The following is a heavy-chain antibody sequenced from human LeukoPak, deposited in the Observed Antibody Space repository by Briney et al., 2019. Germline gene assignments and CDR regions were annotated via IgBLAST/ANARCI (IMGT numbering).Heavy chain of an antibody. Sequence: GGSLRLSCAASGFTFSDYYMSWIRQAPGKGLEWVSYISSSGSTIYYADSVKGRFTISRDNAKNSLYLQMNSLRAEDTAVYYCARFPLFSSDYDAFDIWGQGTMVTVSS. J-gene: IGHJ3*02. CDR2: ISSSGSTI. D-gene: IGHD2/OR15-2a*01. V-gene: IGHV3-11*04. CDR1: GFTFSDYY. CDR3: ARFPLFSSDYDAFDI.